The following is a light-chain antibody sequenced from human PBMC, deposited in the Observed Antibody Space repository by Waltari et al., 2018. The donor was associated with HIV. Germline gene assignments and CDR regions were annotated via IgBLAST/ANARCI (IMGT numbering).Light chain of an antibody. CDR3: QSTDITGTYAV. V-gene: IGLV3-25*03. CDR1: ALPKQF. CDR2: KDK. Sequence: YELTQSPSVSVSPGQTATINCFGDALPKQFAYWYQHKPGQAPVLLITKDKERPSGIPDRFSGSGSGTTVTLTISGVRAEDEADYYCQSTDITGTYAVFGPGTKVTVL. J-gene: IGLJ1*01.